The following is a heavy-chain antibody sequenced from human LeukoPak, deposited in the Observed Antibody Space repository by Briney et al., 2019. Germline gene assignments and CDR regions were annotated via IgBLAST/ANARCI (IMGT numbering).Heavy chain of an antibody. D-gene: IGHD4-23*01. CDR3: ARGGGDYGGYYFDY. CDR2: IYYSGST. V-gene: IGHV4-59*12. J-gene: IGHJ4*02. Sequence: PSETLSLTCTVSGGSISTYYWSWIRRPPGKGLEWIGYIYYSGSTNYNPSLKSRVTISVDTSKNQFSLKLSSVTAADTAVYYCARGGGDYGGYYFDYWGQGTLVPVSS. CDR1: GGSISTYY.